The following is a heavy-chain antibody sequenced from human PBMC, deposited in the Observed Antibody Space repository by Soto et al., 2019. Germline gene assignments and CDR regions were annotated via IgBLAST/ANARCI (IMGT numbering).Heavy chain of an antibody. D-gene: IGHD6-6*01. Sequence: GRSLRLSCAASGFSFSNARMSWVRQAPGKGLEWVGRIKSKTDVGTTDYAAPVKGRFTISRDDSKNTLYLQMNSLKTEDTAVYYCTTARVAVSLGAFDIWGQGTMVTASS. V-gene: IGHV3-15*01. CDR3: TTARVAVSLGAFDI. J-gene: IGHJ3*02. CDR1: GFSFSNAR. CDR2: IKSKTDVGTT.